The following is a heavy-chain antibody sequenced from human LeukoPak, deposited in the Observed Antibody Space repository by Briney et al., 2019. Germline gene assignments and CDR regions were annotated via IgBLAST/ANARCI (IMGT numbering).Heavy chain of an antibody. CDR3: ARGASRGFDT. V-gene: IGHV3-7*01. D-gene: IGHD5-24*01. J-gene: IGHJ4*02. Sequence: GGSLRLSCAPSGFTFSRYWMTWVRQTPEKGLEWVASIKDDGRQKYYVDSVKGRFTVSRDNAKNSAYLQMDSLRVEDTALYYCARGASRGFDTWGQGTLVTVSS. CDR2: IKDDGRQK. CDR1: GFTFSRYW.